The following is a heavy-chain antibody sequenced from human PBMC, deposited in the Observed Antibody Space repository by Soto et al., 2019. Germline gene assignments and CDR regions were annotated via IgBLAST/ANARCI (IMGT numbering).Heavy chain of an antibody. CDR1: GGSVSSANYY. D-gene: IGHD2-8*01. CDR2: VLYSGNT. V-gene: IGHV4-61*01. CDR3: VNGFSLDY. Sequence: PSETLSLTCTVSGGSVSSANYYWTWIRQPPGKGLEWIGYVLYSGNTNSNPSLKSRFSISVDTSKDQFSLKMRSVTAADTAVYFCVNGFSLDYWGQGILVTVSS. J-gene: IGHJ4*02.